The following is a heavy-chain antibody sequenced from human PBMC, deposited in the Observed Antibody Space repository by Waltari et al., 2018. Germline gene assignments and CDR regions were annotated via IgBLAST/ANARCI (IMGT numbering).Heavy chain of an antibody. J-gene: IGHJ1*01. D-gene: IGHD3-10*01. CDR1: GGSISSYY. CDR2: IYYSGSH. V-gene: IGHV4-59*01. Sequence: QVQLQESGPGLVKPSETLSLTCTVSGGSISSYYWSWSRQPPGKGLEWIGYIYYSGSHHDNPTLKSRVTISVDTSKNQFALKLSVVTSADTAVYYCARVGIVRGAPTEYFQHWGQGTLVTVSS. CDR3: ARVGIVRGAPTEYFQH.